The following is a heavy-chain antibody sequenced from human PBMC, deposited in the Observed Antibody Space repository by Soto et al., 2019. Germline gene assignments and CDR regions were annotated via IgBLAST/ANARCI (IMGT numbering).Heavy chain of an antibody. D-gene: IGHD3-3*02. J-gene: IGHJ6*02. Sequence: GGSLRLSCAASGFSFSNYGMHWVRLAPGRGLEWVAVISYDGSTKYYGDSVKGRFTISRDNSINTLYLQMNSLRAEDTALYYCAKDQISHFWSRSSPYYSYTMAVWGPGTTVPVSS. CDR2: ISYDGSTK. V-gene: IGHV3-30*18. CDR1: GFSFSNYG. CDR3: AKDQISHFWSRSSPYYSYTMAV.